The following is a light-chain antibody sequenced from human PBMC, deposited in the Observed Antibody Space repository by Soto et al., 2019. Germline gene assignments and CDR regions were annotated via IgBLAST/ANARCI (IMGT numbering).Light chain of an antibody. CDR1: SSDVGGSNL. CDR2: DVI. V-gene: IGLV2-11*01. CDR3: CSYAGNSLWV. J-gene: IGLJ3*02. Sequence: QSALTQPRSVSGSPGQSVTISCTGTSSDVGGSNLVSWYQQHAGRAPKLVICDVIKRPSGVPDRFSGSKSGNTASLTISGLQVEDEADYYCCSYAGNSLWVFGGGTKLTVL.